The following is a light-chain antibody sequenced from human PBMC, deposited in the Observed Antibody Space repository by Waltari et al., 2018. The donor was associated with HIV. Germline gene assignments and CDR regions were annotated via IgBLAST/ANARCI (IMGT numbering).Light chain of an antibody. CDR1: QSVSTY. V-gene: IGKV1-39*01. CDR2: VAS. Sequence: DIQMTQSPSSLSPSVGDRVTISCRASQSVSTYLNWYQLRPGTAPKLLLYVASSVQSGVPSRFSGSGSGTDFTLTISSLQPEDCATYYCQQSYSTPWTFGQGTKVEI. CDR3: QQSYSTPWT. J-gene: IGKJ1*01.